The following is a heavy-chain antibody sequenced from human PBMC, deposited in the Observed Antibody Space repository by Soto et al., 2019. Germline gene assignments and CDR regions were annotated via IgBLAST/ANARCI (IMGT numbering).Heavy chain of an antibody. D-gene: IGHD2-21*01. V-gene: IGHV3-48*03. J-gene: IGHJ3*01. CDR1: GFALDTYD. CDR2: IATGGDRI. CDR3: AGEHVLMFASYDAFNV. Sequence: EEQLVESGGDLVQPGGSLRISCTSSGFALDTYDMNWVRLAPGKDLEWISHIATGGDRIYYADSVKGRFTISRDNARNSLYLQMNSLRDDDTALYYCAGEHVLMFASYDAFNVWGQATLVTVSS.